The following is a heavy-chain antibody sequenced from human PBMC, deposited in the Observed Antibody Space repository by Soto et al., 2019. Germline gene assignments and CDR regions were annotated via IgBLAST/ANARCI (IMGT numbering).Heavy chain of an antibody. CDR3: ARDRFRTASSCYFT. CDR1: GFSFRSYA. D-gene: IGHD2-2*01. J-gene: IGHJ5*02. CDR2: ISGDAATT. Sequence: EVLLLESGGGLVHPGGSLRLSCAGSGFSFRSYAIAWVRQAPGKGLEWVSAISGDAATTSYAESVKGRFAISRDNSKSTLYLQMSSLRVEDTAVYYCARDRFRTASSCYFTWGQGTRVTVSS. V-gene: IGHV3-23*01.